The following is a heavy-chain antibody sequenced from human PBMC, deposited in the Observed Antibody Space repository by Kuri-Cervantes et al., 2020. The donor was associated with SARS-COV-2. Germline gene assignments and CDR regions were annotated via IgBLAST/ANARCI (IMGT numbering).Heavy chain of an antibody. Sequence: ASVKVSCKASGYTFTGYYMHWVRQAPGQGLEWMGWINPNSGGTNYAQKFQGWVTMTRDTSISTAYMELSRLRSEDTAVYYCARDRITGTTDFDYWGQGTLVTVSS. CDR1: GYTFTGYY. J-gene: IGHJ4*02. D-gene: IGHD1-7*01. V-gene: IGHV1-2*04. CDR3: ARDRITGTTDFDY. CDR2: INPNSGGT.